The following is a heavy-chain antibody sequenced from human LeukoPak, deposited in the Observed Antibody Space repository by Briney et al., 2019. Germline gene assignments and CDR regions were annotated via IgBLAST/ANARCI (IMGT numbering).Heavy chain of an antibody. CDR3: ARERGGNSPFDS. J-gene: IGHJ4*02. D-gene: IGHD4-23*01. CDR1: GYTFTGYY. V-gene: IGHV1-2*02. CDR2: INPNSSVT. Sequence: GASVKVSCKTSGYTFTGYYMHWVRQAPGQGLEWRGWINPNSSVTNYAQRFQGRVTMTRDTSISAAYMELRWLTSDDTAVYYCARERGGNSPFDSWGQGTLVTVSS.